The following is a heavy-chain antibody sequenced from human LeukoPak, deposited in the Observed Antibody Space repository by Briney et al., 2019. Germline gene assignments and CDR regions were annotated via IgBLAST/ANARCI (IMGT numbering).Heavy chain of an antibody. V-gene: IGHV3-23*01. CDR2: ISDSGGAT. D-gene: IGHD3-16*02. CDR1: GFTFNTYT. Sequence: GGSLRLSCAASGFTFNTYTMNWVRQAPGKGLEWVSSISDSGGATYYADSVKGRFTISRDNSKNTLYLQMNSLRAEDTAVYYCAKARDSLGELSFHGGQGTLVIVSS. J-gene: IGHJ4*02. CDR3: AKARDSLGELSFH.